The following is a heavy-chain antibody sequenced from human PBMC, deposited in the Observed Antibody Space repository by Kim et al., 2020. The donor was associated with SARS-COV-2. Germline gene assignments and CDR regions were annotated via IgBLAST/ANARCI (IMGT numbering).Heavy chain of an antibody. Sequence: GESLKISCKGSGYSFTSYWIGWVRQMPGKGLEWMGIIYPGDSDTRYSPSFQGQVTISADKSISTAYLQWSSLKASDTAMYYCARSIAAAGEIYLTPFDYWGQGTLVTVSS. V-gene: IGHV5-51*01. D-gene: IGHD6-13*01. CDR1: GYSFTSYW. CDR3: ARSIAAAGEIYLTPFDY. CDR2: IYPGDSDT. J-gene: IGHJ4*02.